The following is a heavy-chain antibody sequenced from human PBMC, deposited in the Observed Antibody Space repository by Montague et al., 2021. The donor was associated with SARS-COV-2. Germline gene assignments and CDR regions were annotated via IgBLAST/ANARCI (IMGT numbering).Heavy chain of an antibody. CDR1: GGSFSGYY. CDR3: ARWDPQDFPWIGFRDKSAIDY. Sequence: SETLSLTCAVYGGSFSGYYWTWIRQPPGKGLEWIAEINHSGTTNYNFNPSLRSRVTISVDTSKSQFSLKLTSVTAADTGVYYCARWDPQDFPWIGFRDKSAIDYWGQGTLVTVSS. CDR2: INHSGTT. V-gene: IGHV4-34*01. J-gene: IGHJ4*02. D-gene: IGHD1-26*01.